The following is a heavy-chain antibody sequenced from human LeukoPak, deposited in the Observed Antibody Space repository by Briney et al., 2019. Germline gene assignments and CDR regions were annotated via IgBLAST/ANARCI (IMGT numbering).Heavy chain of an antibody. J-gene: IGHJ4*02. CDR3: ASIRRDGYNYHYFDY. CDR2: IYYSGST. Sequence: SQTLSLTRTVSGGSISSGGYYWSWIRQHPGKGLEWIGYIYYSGSTYYNPSLKSRVTISVDTSKNQFSLKLSSVTAADTAVYYCASIRRDGYNYHYFDYWGQGTLVTVSS. CDR1: GGSISSGGYY. D-gene: IGHD5-24*01. V-gene: IGHV4-31*03.